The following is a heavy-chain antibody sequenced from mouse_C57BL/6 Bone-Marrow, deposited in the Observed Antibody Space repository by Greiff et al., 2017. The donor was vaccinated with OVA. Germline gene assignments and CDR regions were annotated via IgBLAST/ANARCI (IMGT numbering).Heavy chain of an antibody. J-gene: IGHJ2*01. D-gene: IGHD4-1*01. Sequence: VQLQQSGAELVRPGASVKLSCTASGFNIKDDYMHWVKQRPEQGLEWIGWLDPENGYTEYASKFQGKATITADTSSNTAYLQRSSLTSEDTAVYYCTTENWDDYWGQGTTLTVSS. V-gene: IGHV14-4*01. CDR2: LDPENGYT. CDR3: TTENWDDY. CDR1: GFNIKDDY.